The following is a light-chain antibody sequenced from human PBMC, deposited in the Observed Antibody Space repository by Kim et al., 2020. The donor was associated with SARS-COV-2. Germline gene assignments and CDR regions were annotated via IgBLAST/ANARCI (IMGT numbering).Light chain of an antibody. J-gene: IGKJ4*01. CDR1: QSISSY. Sequence: EIVLTQSPATLSLSPGERATLSCRASQSISSYLVWYQQKPGQVPRLLIYDASNRATGIPARFSGSGSGTDFTLTINSLEPEDFAVYYCQQRSSGPPTFGAGTKVDIK. CDR3: QQRSSGPPT. CDR2: DAS. V-gene: IGKV3-11*01.